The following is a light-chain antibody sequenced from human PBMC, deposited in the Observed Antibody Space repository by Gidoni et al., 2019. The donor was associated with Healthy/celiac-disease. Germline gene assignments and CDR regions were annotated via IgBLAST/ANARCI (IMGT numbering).Light chain of an antibody. J-gene: IGLJ2*01. CDR2: GNS. CDR3: QSYDSSLSGSKVV. CDR1: SSNIGAGYD. Sequence: QSVLTQPPSVSGAPGQRVTISCTGSSSNIGAGYDVHWYQQLPGTPPKLLIYGNSNRPSGVPDRFSGSKSGTSASLAITGLQAEDEADYYCQSYDSSLSGSKVVFGGGTKLTVL. V-gene: IGLV1-40*01.